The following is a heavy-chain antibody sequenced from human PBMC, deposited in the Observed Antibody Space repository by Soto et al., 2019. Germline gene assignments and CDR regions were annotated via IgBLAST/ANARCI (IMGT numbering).Heavy chain of an antibody. CDR2: IIPMFGTP. Sequence: GASVKVSCKASGGTSSNYVISWVRQAPGQGLEWMGGIIPMFGTPIYAQKFQGRVSITADASTSTAYLELSSLRSEDTAVYYCARGGGSPYHNHEFDFWGQGTLVTVSS. J-gene: IGHJ4*02. D-gene: IGHD6-13*01. V-gene: IGHV1-69*13. CDR1: GGTSSNYV. CDR3: ARGGGSPYHNHEFDF.